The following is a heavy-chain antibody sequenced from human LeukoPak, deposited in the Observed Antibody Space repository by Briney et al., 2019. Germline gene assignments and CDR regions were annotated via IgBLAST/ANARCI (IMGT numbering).Heavy chain of an antibody. D-gene: IGHD3-10*01. V-gene: IGHV3-48*03. J-gene: IGHJ4*02. CDR3: AKDHAGSGRAFEY. CDR2: ISSSGSTI. CDR1: GFTFSSYE. Sequence: GGSLRLSCAASGFTFSSYEMNWVRQAPGKGLEWVSYISSSGSTIYYADSAKGRFTVSRDTPKDIVYLQMNSLSADDTGIYYCAKDHAGSGRAFEYWGQGTLLTVSS.